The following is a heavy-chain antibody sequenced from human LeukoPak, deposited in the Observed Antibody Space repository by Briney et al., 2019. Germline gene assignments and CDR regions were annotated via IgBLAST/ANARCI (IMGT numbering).Heavy chain of an antibody. CDR2: IHYTGST. CDR1: GGSISSSSYY. D-gene: IGHD3-10*01. CDR3: ARGGYYGSGNDFRFDP. V-gene: IGHV4-61*05. J-gene: IGHJ5*02. Sequence: SETLSLTCTVSGGSISSSSYYWGWIRQSPGKGLECIGYIHYTGSTNYNPSLKSRVTISVETSKNQFSLKLKSVTAADTAAYYCARGGYYGSGNDFRFDPWGQGTLVTVSS.